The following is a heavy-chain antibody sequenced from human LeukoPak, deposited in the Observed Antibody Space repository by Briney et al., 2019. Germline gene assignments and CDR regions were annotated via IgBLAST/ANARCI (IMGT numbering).Heavy chain of an antibody. Sequence: GGSLRLSCAASGFIFSSYSMNWVRQAPGKGLEWVSSISSSSVYRYYADSLKGRFTISRDNAKNSLYLQMSSLTAEDTAVYYCARASHENYVWGSADYWGQGTLVTVSS. V-gene: IGHV3-21*01. J-gene: IGHJ4*02. D-gene: IGHD3-16*01. CDR3: ARASHENYVWGSADY. CDR1: GFIFSSYS. CDR2: ISSSSVYR.